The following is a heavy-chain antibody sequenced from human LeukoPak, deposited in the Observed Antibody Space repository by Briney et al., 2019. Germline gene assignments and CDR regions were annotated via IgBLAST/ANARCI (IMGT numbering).Heavy chain of an antibody. J-gene: IGHJ4*02. D-gene: IGHD3-22*01. CDR1: GFIFSDYA. V-gene: IGHV3-33*06. CDR2: IWDDGSNQ. Sequence: GGSLRLSCAPSGFIFSDYAMHWVRQAPGKGLEWVAVIWDDGSNQYYADSVKGRFTISRDNSKNTLYLQMNSLRAEDTAVYYCAKESLIVVFDYWGQRTLVTVSS. CDR3: AKESLIVVFDY.